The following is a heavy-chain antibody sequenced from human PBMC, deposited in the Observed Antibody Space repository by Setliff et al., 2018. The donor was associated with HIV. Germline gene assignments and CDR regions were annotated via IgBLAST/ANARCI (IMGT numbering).Heavy chain of an antibody. Sequence: KPSETLSLTCAVYGGSFSAYYWSWIRQSPEMGLEWIAEISHTGSTKYNPSLGSRVTISLATSKNQFSLSLRSLSAADTAVYYCARDKRYRFPLDSWGQGTLVTVSS. CDR1: GGSFSAYY. V-gene: IGHV4-34*01. J-gene: IGHJ4*02. D-gene: IGHD2-2*02. CDR3: ARDKRYRFPLDS. CDR2: ISHTGST.